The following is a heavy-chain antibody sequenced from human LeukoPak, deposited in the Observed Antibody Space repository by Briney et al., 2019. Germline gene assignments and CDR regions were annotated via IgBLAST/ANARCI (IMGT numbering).Heavy chain of an antibody. CDR3: ARDRPPGGFGRLPDAFDI. V-gene: IGHV1-69*01. CDR1: GGTFSGNA. J-gene: IGHJ3*02. Sequence: WASVKVSCKDSGGTFSGNAISWVRQGPGPGLEWMGGFIPIFGTAYYAQTVQGRFTITADESTSTAYMEMSSLRSEDTAVYYCARDRPPGGFGRLPDAFDIWGQGTMVTVSS. CDR2: FIPIFGTA. D-gene: IGHD4-23*01.